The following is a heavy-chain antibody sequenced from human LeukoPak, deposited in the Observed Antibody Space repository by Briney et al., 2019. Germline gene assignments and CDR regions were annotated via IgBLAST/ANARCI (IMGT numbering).Heavy chain of an antibody. CDR2: IYYSGSI. Sequence: SETLSLTCTVSGGSISSYYWSWIRQPPGKGLEWIGYIYYSGSIYYNPSLKSRVSISVDTSKNQLSLKLNSVTAADTAVYYCARHAKGYFYYYMDVWGKGTTVTVSS. CDR1: GGSISSYY. J-gene: IGHJ6*03. CDR3: ARHAKGYFYYYMDV. V-gene: IGHV4-59*04.